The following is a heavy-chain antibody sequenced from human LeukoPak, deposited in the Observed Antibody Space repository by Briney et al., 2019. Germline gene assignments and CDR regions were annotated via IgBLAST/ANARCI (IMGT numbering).Heavy chain of an antibody. J-gene: IGHJ1*01. V-gene: IGHV3-15*01. CDR3: AAHDSSPAD. D-gene: IGHD3-22*01. CDR1: GFTFSNAW. Sequence: GGSLRLSCAASGFTFSNAWMSWVRQAPGKGLEWVGRIKSKTDGGTTDYAAPVKGRFTISRDGSKNTLYQQMSSLKTEDTAVYYCAAHDSSPADWGQGTLVTVSS. CDR2: IKSKTDGGTT.